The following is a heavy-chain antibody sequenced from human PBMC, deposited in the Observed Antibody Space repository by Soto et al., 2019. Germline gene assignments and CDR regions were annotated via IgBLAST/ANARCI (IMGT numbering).Heavy chain of an antibody. CDR3: ARCDSGYSYGYPY. CDR2: IGGDGRNL. D-gene: IGHD5-18*01. V-gene: IGHV3-74*01. J-gene: IGHJ4*02. Sequence: EVQLEESGGGLVQPGGSLRLSCAASGFTFGNYWMHWVRQAPGKGLEWVSRIGGDGRNLNYADSVKGRFTISRDNAENTLYLPMNRLRAEDTAVYYCARCDSGYSYGYPYWGQGTLVTVSS. CDR1: GFTFGNYW.